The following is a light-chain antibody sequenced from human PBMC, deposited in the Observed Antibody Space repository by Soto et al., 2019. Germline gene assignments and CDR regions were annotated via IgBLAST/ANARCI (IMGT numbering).Light chain of an antibody. Sequence: QSVLTQTPSVSAAPGQKVTISCSGSSSNIGNNYVSWYQQLPGTAPKLLIYDNNKRPSGIPDRFSGSKSGTSATLGITGLQTGDEADYYCGTWDSSLSAGKYVFGTGTKLTVL. CDR2: DNN. CDR1: SSNIGNNY. CDR3: GTWDSSLSAGKYV. J-gene: IGLJ1*01. V-gene: IGLV1-51*01.